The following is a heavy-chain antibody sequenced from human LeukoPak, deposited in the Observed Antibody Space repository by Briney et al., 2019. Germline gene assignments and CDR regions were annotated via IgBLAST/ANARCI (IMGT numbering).Heavy chain of an antibody. CDR2: IIPILGIA. CDR1: GGTFISYA. CDR3: AGEEGIAAAAAIYYYGMDV. D-gene: IGHD6-13*01. Sequence: GASVKVSCKASGGTFISYAISWVRQAPGQGLEWMGRIIPILGIANYAQKFQGRVTITADKSTSTAYMELSSLRSEDTAVYYCAGEEGIAAAAAIYYYGMDVWGQGTTVTVSS. V-gene: IGHV1-69*04. J-gene: IGHJ6*02.